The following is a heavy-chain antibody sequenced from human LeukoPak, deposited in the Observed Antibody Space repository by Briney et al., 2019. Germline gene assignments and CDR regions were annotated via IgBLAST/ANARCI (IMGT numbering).Heavy chain of an antibody. Sequence: ASVKVSCKASGYTFTSYGISWVRQAPGQGLEWMGWISAYNGNTNYAQKLQGRVTMTTDTSTSTAYMELRSLRSDDTAVYYCARGIVVVPAAGDGNFDYWGQGTLVTVSS. J-gene: IGHJ4*02. D-gene: IGHD2-2*01. CDR1: GYTFTSYG. CDR3: ARGIVVVPAAGDGNFDY. CDR2: ISAYNGNT. V-gene: IGHV1-18*01.